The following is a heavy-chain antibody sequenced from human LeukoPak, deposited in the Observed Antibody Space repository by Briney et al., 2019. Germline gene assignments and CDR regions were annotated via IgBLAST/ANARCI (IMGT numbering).Heavy chain of an antibody. CDR1: GGSISSHY. CDR3: ARDYYDSSGYYFGYYYYYYMDV. J-gene: IGHJ6*03. D-gene: IGHD3-22*01. V-gene: IGHV4-59*11. CDR2: IYYSGST. Sequence: SETLSLTCTVSGGSISSHYWCWIRQPPGKGLEWIGYIYYSGSTNYNPSLKSRVTISVDTSKNQFSLKLSSVTAADTAVYYCARDYYDSSGYYFGYYYYYYMDVWGKGTTVTVSS.